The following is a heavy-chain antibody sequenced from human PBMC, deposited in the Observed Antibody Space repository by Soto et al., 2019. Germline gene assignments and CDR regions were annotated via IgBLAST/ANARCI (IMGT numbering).Heavy chain of an antibody. J-gene: IGHJ4*02. Sequence: HPGGSLRLSCAASGFTFSSYGMHWVRQAPGKGLEWVAVIWYDGSNKYYADSVKGRFTISRDNSKNTLYLQMNSLRAEDTAVYYCARESGGQLLDYWGQGTLVTVSS. CDR3: ARESGGQLLDY. CDR2: IWYDGSNK. CDR1: GFTFSSYG. D-gene: IGHD2-15*01. V-gene: IGHV3-33*01.